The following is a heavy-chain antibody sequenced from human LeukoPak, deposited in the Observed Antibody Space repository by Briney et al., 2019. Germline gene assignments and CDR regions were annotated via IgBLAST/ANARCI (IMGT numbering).Heavy chain of an antibody. J-gene: IGHJ6*02. D-gene: IGHD1-1*01. CDR3: ARGYNWNYYYGMDV. CDR1: GGSISSYY. Sequence: SETLSLTCTVSGGSISSYYWSWIRQPPGKGLEWIGYIYYSGSTNYHPSLKSRVTISVDTSKNQFSLKLSSVTAADTAVYYCARGYNWNYYYGMDVWGQGTTVTVSS. V-gene: IGHV4-59*08. CDR2: IYYSGST.